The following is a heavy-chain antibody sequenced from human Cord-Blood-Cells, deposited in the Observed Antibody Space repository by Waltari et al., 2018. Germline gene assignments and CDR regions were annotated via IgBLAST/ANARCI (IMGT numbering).Heavy chain of an antibody. D-gene: IGHD1-26*01. CDR2: ISYDGSNK. J-gene: IGHJ3*02. CDR3: ARAPGGSYSDAFDI. CDR1: GFTFSSYA. V-gene: IGHV3-30-3*01. Sequence: QVQLVESGGGVVQPGRSLRLSCAASGFTFSSYAMHWVRQAPGKGLEWVAVISYDGSNKYYADSVKGRVTISRDNSKTTLYLQMNSLRAEDTAVYYCARAPGGSYSDAFDIWGQGTMVTVSS.